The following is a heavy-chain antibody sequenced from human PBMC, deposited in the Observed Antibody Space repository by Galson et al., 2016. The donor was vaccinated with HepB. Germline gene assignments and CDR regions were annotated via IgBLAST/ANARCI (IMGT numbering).Heavy chain of an antibody. D-gene: IGHD6-13*01. CDR3: AKDTLGTGSLNEGFEI. Sequence: SLRLSCAASGFTFDDHAMHWVRQAPGRGLEWVSGISWNRGDIGYADSVKGRFTISRDNPQNSVHLQMNSLRTEDTALYYCAKDTLGTGSLNEGFEIRGQGTMVTVSS. CDR2: ISWNRGDI. J-gene: IGHJ3*02. CDR1: GFTFDDHA. V-gene: IGHV3-9*01.